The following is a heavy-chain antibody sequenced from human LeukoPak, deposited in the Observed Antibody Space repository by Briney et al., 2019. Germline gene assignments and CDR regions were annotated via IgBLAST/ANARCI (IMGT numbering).Heavy chain of an antibody. CDR1: GFTFSSYA. J-gene: IGHJ4*02. V-gene: IGHV3-23*01. CDR3: AKDIWYXSSWFYFDY. Sequence: PGGSLRLSCAASGFTFSSYAMSWVRQAPGKGLEWVSAISGSGGSTYYADSVKGRFTISRDNSKNTLYLQMNSLRAEATAVYYCAKDIWYXSSWFYFDYWGQGTLVTVSS. D-gene: IGHD6-13*01. CDR2: ISGSGGST.